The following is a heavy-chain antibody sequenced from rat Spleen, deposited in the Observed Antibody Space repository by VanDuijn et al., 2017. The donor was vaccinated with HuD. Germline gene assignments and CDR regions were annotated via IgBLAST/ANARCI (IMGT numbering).Heavy chain of an antibody. D-gene: IGHD1-11*01. CDR2: INKDSSTV. V-gene: IGHV4-2*01. Sequence: EVQLVESGGGLVQPGRSLKLSCAASGFNFNDYWMGWVRQAPGKGLEWIGEINKDSSTVKYTPSLKDKFTISRDNAQNTLFLQMDKLGSEDTAIYYCVRGPNYGVHTDYFDYWGQGVMVTVSS. CDR3: VRGPNYGVHTDYFDY. J-gene: IGHJ2*01. CDR1: GFNFNDYW.